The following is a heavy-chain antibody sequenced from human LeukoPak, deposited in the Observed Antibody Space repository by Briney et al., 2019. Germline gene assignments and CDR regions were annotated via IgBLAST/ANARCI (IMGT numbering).Heavy chain of an antibody. CDR2: MSYSGRT. J-gene: IGHJ4*02. V-gene: IGHV4-59*02. D-gene: IGHD2-21*02. CDR1: GGSVSSYY. Sequence: SETLSLTCTVSGGSVSSYYWSWIRQTPEKGLEWIGYMSYSGRTDFGPSLKSRVTMSVDTSKNQFSLRMSYVTAADTGVYYCARGYCRDDICQVFPYWGQGTLVTVSS. CDR3: ARGYCRDDICQVFPY.